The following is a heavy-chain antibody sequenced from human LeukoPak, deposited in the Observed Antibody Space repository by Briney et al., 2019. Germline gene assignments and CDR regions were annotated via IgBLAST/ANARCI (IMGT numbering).Heavy chain of an antibody. CDR2: ISKNGKTI. Sequence: GGSLRLSCAASGFTFSDYYMSWIRQAPEKGLEWLSYISKNGKTIYYADSVKGRFTISRDNARKSVYLQMNSLRAEDTAVYYCATTGLLGDIPWGQGTLVTVSS. CDR3: ATTGLLGDIP. J-gene: IGHJ5*02. V-gene: IGHV3-11*01. CDR1: GFTFSDYY. D-gene: IGHD2-21*01.